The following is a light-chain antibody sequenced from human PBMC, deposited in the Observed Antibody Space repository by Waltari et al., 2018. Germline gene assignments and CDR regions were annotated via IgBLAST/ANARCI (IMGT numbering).Light chain of an antibody. J-gene: IGLJ1*01. CDR2: DGT. CDR1: SNDVGYYSL. V-gene: IGLV2-23*01. CDR3: CTYAGSSTYA. Sequence: QSALTQPASVSGSPGQSTTISCTGTSNDVGYYSLVSWYQQHPGKAPTLIIYDGTKRPSGVSDRFSGSKSGNTAFLTISGLQAEDEADYHCCTYAGSSTYAFGTGTTVSVL.